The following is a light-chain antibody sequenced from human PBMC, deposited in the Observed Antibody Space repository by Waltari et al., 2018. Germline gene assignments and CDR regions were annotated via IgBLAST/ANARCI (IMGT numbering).Light chain of an antibody. CDR2: KAS. CDR3: QQYNTYSYTWS. CDR1: PSINSW. Sequence: DIQMTQSPSTLSASVGDRVTITCRASPSINSWLAWYQQKPGKAPKLLIYKASILESGVPSRFSGSGSGTEFTLTIGSLQPDDFATYYCQQYNTYSYTWSFGQGTKVEIK. J-gene: IGKJ1*01. V-gene: IGKV1-5*03.